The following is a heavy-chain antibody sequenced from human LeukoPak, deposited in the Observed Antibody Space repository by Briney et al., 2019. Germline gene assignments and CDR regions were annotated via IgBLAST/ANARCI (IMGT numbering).Heavy chain of an antibody. J-gene: IGHJ6*02. CDR2: ISGSGGST. V-gene: IGHV3-23*01. Sequence: GGSLRLSCAASGFTFSSFAMTWVRQAPGKGLEWVSAISGSGGSTYYADSVKGRFTISRDNSKNTLYLQMNSLRAEDTAVYYCAKSKELLLHYYYYYGMDVWGQGTTVTVSS. CDR1: GFTFSSFA. CDR3: AKSKELLLHYYYYYGMDV. D-gene: IGHD1-26*01.